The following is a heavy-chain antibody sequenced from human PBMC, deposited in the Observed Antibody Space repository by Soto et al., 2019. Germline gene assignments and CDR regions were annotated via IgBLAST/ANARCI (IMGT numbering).Heavy chain of an antibody. J-gene: IGHJ3*02. CDR2: INHSGSN. CDR1: GGPFSTYY. D-gene: IGHD3-9*01. V-gene: IGHV4-34*01. Sequence: SETLSLTCVVSGGPFSTYYYNWIRQSPGKGLEWIGEINHSGSNNYSPSLKSRVTMSLDTSKNQFSLKLTSVTAADTAVYYCARGGGNDWQVAFDIWGQGTMVTVSS. CDR3: ARGGGNDWQVAFDI.